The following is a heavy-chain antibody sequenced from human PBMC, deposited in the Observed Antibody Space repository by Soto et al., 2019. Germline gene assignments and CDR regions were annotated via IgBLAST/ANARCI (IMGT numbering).Heavy chain of an antibody. CDR2: IHLGGTT. CDR1: GDSITSSAW. Sequence: QVQLQESGPGLVKPSGTLSLTCAVSGDSITSSAWWSCVRQPPGKGLEWIGEIHLGGTTHYNPSLESRVVISVAKSKTQFALILNSVAAAGPATCDCAGGAVWRLGRWG. CDR3: AGGAVWRLGR. D-gene: IGHD3-10*01. V-gene: IGHV4-4*02. J-gene: IGHJ6*01.